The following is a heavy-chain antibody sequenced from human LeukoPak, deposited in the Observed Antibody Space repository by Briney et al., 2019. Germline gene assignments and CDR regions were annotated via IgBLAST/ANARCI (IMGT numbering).Heavy chain of an antibody. D-gene: IGHD5-12*01. J-gene: IGHJ4*02. CDR3: ARDHMGDIVLDY. CDR2: TYYRSKWYS. Sequence: SQTLSLTCAISGDSVSSNSAAWSWIRQSPSRGLEWLGRTYYRSKWYSNYAVSVRSRITINPDTSKNQFSLQLNSVTPEDTAVYYCARDHMGDIVLDYWGQGTLVTVSS. CDR1: GDSVSSNSAA. V-gene: IGHV6-1*01.